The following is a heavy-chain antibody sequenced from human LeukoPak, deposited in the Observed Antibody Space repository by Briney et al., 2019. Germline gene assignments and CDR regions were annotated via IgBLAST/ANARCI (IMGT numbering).Heavy chain of an antibody. Sequence: PGGSLRLSCAASGFTFSSYWMSWVRQAPGKGLEWVANIKQDGSEKYYVDSVKGRFTISRDNAKNSLYLQMNSLRAEDTAVYYCARQWIQLWRGHWFDPWGQGTLVTVSS. CDR1: GFTFSSYW. D-gene: IGHD5-18*01. CDR3: ARQWIQLWRGHWFDP. V-gene: IGHV3-7*01. CDR2: IKQDGSEK. J-gene: IGHJ5*02.